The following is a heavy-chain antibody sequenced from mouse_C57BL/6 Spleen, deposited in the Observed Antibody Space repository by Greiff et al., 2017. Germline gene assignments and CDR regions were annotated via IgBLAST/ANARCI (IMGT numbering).Heavy chain of an antibody. CDR1: GFTFSSYG. Sequence: EVQGVESGGDLVKPGGSLKLSCAASGFTFSSYGMSWVRQTPDKRLEWVATISSGGSSTDSPDSVKGRFTISRDNAKNTLYLQMSSRQSADTSMYYCARHALNYYRNSQGYFAYWGQGTLLTVSS. CDR3: ARHALNYYRNSQGYFAY. CDR2: ISSGGSST. D-gene: IGHD2-5*01. J-gene: IGHJ2*01. V-gene: IGHV5-6*01.